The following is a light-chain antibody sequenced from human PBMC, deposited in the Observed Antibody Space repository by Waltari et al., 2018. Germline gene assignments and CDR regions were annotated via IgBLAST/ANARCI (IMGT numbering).Light chain of an antibody. Sequence: DIQLTQSPSSLSAAVGERVTITCQATQYITTSLSWFQQKPGKAPQLLIYDASSLQAGVPSRFSGTGSGTAFSFTITSLQPEDSATYYCQHYHSLPYTFGRGTKLQIK. CDR2: DAS. V-gene: IGKV1-33*01. CDR1: QYITTS. CDR3: QHYHSLPYT. J-gene: IGKJ2*01.